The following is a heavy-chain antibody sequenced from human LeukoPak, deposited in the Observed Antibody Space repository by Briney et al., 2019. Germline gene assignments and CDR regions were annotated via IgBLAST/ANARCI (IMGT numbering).Heavy chain of an antibody. CDR2: INHSGST. CDR1: GFPFGSYG. V-gene: IGHV4-34*01. J-gene: IGHJ4*02. D-gene: IGHD2-2*02. Sequence: GSLRLSCAASGFPFGSYGMHWVRQPPGKGLEWIGEINHSGSTNYNPSLKSRVTISVDTSKNQFSLKLSSVTAADTAVYYCARADCSSTSCYTDYWGQGTLVTVSS. CDR3: ARADCSSTSCYTDY.